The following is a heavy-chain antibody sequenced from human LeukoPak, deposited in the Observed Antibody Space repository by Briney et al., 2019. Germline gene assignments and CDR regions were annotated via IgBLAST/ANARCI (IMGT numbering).Heavy chain of an antibody. V-gene: IGHV1-18*01. J-gene: IGHJ4*02. D-gene: IGHD7-27*01. CDR2: ISAYNGNT. CDR1: GYTFTSYG. Sequence: ASVKVSCKASGYTFTSYGISWVRQAPGQGLEWMGWISAYNGNTNYAQKLQGRVTMTTDTSTSTAYMELRSLRSDDTAVYYCARRASNWEIYYFDYWGQGTLVTVSS. CDR3: ARRASNWEIYYFDY.